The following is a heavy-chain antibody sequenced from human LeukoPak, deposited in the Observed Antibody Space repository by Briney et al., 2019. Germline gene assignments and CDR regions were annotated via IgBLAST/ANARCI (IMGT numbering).Heavy chain of an antibody. CDR1: GFTFSSYA. D-gene: IGHD2-2*01. CDR2: ISGSGGST. V-gene: IGHV3-23*01. Sequence: GGSLRLSCAASGFTFSSYAMSWVRQAPGKGLEWVSAISGSGGSTYYADSVKGRFTISRDNSKNTLYLQMNSLRAEDTAVYYCAKDRRTGNGAAASFDYWGQGTLVTVSS. J-gene: IGHJ4*02. CDR3: AKDRRTGNGAAASFDY.